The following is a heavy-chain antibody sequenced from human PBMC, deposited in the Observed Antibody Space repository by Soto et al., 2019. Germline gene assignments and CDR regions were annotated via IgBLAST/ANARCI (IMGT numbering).Heavy chain of an antibody. CDR3: ARNITMVRGVIIYGFDY. J-gene: IGHJ4*02. CDR1: GDTFTSYG. V-gene: IGHV1-18*01. CDR2: ISAYNGNT. D-gene: IGHD3-10*01. Sequence: GASVKVSCKASGDTFTSYGISWVRQAPGQGLEWMGWISAYNGNTNYAQKLQGRVTMTTDTSTSTAYMELRSLRSDDTAVYYCARNITMVRGVIIYGFDYWGQGTLVTVSS.